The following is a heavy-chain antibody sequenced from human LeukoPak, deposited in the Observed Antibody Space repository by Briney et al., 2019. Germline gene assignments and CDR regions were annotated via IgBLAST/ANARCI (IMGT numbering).Heavy chain of an antibody. CDR1: GYTFTAFD. CDR3: ARGLLGFMRSDYSNYWDNWFDP. D-gene: IGHD4-11*01. V-gene: IGHV1-8*02. J-gene: IGHJ5*02. CDR2: MNPNSGNT. Sequence: ASVKVSCKASGYTFTAFDINWVRQATGQGLEWMGWMNPNSGNTGYAQRFQGRVTMTRNTSISTAYMELSSLRSEDTAVYYCARGLLGFMRSDYSNYWDNWFDPWGQGTLVTVSS.